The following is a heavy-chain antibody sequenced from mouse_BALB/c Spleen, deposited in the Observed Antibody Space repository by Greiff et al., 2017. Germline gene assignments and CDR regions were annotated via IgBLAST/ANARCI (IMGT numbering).Heavy chain of an antibody. D-gene: IGHD2-4*01. Sequence: EVQGVESGGGLVKLGGSLKLSCAASGFTFSSYYMSWVRQTPEKRLELVAAINSNGGSPYYPDTVKGRFTISRDNAKNTLYLQMSSLKSEDTALYYCARPDGMMTTGCAYWGQGTLVTVSA. CDR1: GFTFSSYY. CDR3: ARPDGMMTTGCAY. V-gene: IGHV5-6-2*01. J-gene: IGHJ3*01. CDR2: INSNGGSP.